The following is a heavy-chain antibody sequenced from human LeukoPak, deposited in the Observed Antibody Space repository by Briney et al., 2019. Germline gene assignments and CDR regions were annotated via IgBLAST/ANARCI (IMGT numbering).Heavy chain of an antibody. D-gene: IGHD2-21*02. J-gene: IGHJ4*02. CDR3: AKDTVVTAIFIDY. Sequence: PGGSLRLSCAASGFTFSSYSMNWVRQAPGKGLEWVSAISGSGGSTYYADSVKGRFTISRDNSKNTLYLQMNSLRAEDTAVYYCAKDTVVTAIFIDYWGQGTLVTVSS. V-gene: IGHV3-23*01. CDR2: ISGSGGST. CDR1: GFTFSSYS.